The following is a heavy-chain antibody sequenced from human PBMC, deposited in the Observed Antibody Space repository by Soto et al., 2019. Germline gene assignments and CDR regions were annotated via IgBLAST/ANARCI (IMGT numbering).Heavy chain of an antibody. CDR1: GGSISSVGYY. D-gene: IGHD1-26*01. CDR3: ARLPNSGRNPPFDS. J-gene: IGHJ4*02. V-gene: IGHV4-31*03. Sequence: SETLCLTCTVSGGSISSVGYYWSWIRQHPGTGLEWIGHISYSGSTYYNTSLKSRVTISVDTSRNQFSLIVNSVTAADTAVYYCARLPNSGRNPPFDSWGQGTLVTVSS. CDR2: ISYSGST.